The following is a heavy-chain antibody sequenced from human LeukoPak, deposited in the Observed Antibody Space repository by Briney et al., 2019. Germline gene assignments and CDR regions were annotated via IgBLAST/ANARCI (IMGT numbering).Heavy chain of an antibody. CDR3: ARGPQLSDAFDI. D-gene: IGHD6-6*01. V-gene: IGHV3-21*01. J-gene: IGHJ3*02. Sequence: PGGSLRLSCAASGFTFSSYSMNWVRQAPGKGLEWVSSISSSSSYIYYADSVKGRFTISRDNAKNSLYLQMNSLRAEDTAVYYCARGPQLSDAFDIWGQGTMVTVSS. CDR2: ISSSSSYI. CDR1: GFTFSSYS.